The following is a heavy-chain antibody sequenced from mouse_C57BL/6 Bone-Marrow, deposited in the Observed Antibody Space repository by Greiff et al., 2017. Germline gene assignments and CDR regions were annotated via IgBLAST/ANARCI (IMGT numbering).Heavy chain of an antibody. CDR2: SRNKANDYTT. J-gene: IGHJ4*01. Sequence: EVKLMESGGGLVQSGRSLRLSCATSGFTFSDFYMEWVRQAPGKGLEWIAASRNKANDYTTEYSASVKGRFIVSRDTSQSILYLQMNALRAEDTAIYYCARDAYGSSYRNAMDYWGQGTSVTVSS. CDR3: ARDAYGSSYRNAMDY. D-gene: IGHD1-1*01. CDR1: GFTFSDFY. V-gene: IGHV7-1*01.